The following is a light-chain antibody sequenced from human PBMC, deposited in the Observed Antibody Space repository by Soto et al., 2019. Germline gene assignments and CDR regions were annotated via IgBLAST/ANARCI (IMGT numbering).Light chain of an antibody. CDR2: AAS. CDR1: QGIRSA. CDR3: QQSYSSPPT. Sequence: IQVTQSPSSLSASVGDSVTITCRTSQGIRSALGWYQQKPGKVPKLLIFAASSLQSGVPSRFSGSRSGPDFTLTISSLQPEDFATYYCQQSYSSPPTFGQGTKVDIK. J-gene: IGKJ1*01. V-gene: IGKV1-39*01.